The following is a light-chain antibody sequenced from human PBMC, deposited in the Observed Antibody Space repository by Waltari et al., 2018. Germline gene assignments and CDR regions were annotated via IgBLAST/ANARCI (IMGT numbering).Light chain of an antibody. CDR1: QSVLYSSNNKNY. Sequence: DIVMTQSPDSLAVSLAESATINCKSSQSVLYSSNNKNYLAWYQQKPGQPPKGLMYWASTRESGVPDRFSGSGSGTDFTLTISSLQAEDVAVYYCQQYYTTPYTFGQGTKLEIK. J-gene: IGKJ2*01. V-gene: IGKV4-1*01. CDR3: QQYYTTPYT. CDR2: WAS.